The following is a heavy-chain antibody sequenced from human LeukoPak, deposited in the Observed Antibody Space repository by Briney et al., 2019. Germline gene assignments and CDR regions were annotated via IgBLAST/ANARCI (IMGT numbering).Heavy chain of an antibody. V-gene: IGHV3-11*06. CDR2: ISSSSSYT. J-gene: IGHJ4*02. CDR3: ASGYYGSGSYYPFDY. CDR1: GLTFSDYY. D-gene: IGHD3-10*01. Sequence: GGSLRLSCAASGLTFSDYYMSWIRQAPGKGLEWVSYISSSSSYTNYADSVKGRFTISRDNAKNSLYLQMNSLRAEDTAVYYCASGYYGSGSYYPFDYWGQGTLVTVSS.